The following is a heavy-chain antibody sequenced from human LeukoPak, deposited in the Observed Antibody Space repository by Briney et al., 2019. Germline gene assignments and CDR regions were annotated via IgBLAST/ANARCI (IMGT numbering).Heavy chain of an antibody. CDR2: ISGSGGRP. CDR3: AKRGVVIRVILVGFHKEAYYFDS. D-gene: IGHD3-22*01. V-gene: IGHV3-23*01. J-gene: IGHJ4*02. Sequence: GGSLRLSCAVSGITLSNYGMSWVRQAPGKVLEWVAGISGSGGRPNYADSVKGRFTISRDNAKNTLYLQMNSLRAEDTAVYFCAKRGVVIRVILVGFHKEAYYFDSWGQGALVTVSS. CDR1: GITLSNYG.